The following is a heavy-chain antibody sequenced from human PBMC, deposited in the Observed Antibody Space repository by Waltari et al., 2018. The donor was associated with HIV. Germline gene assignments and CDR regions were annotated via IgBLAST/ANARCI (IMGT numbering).Heavy chain of an antibody. CDR3: ARDHGGIAVAGTFDY. V-gene: IGHV3-33*01. CDR2: IWYDGSNK. D-gene: IGHD6-19*01. J-gene: IGHJ4*02. CDR1: GFTFSSYG. Sequence: QVQLVESGGGVVQPGRSLRLSCAASGFTFSSYGMHWVRQAPGKGLEWVAVIWYDGSNKYYADSVKGRFTISRDNSKNTLYLQMNSLRAEDTAVYYCARDHGGIAVAGTFDYWGQGTLVTVSS.